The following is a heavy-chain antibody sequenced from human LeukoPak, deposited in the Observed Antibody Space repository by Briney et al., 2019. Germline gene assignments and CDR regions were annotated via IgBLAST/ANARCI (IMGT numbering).Heavy chain of an antibody. Sequence: GGSLRLSCAASGFTFSNYNMNWVRQNPGKGLEWVSSITRGSIYTFYADSVKGRFTISRDNAKNSLSLQMNSLRAEDTAVYYCARDPYNGSYGDDYYYYMDVWGKGTTVTISS. V-gene: IGHV3-21*01. CDR3: ARDPYNGSYGDDYYYYMDV. CDR2: ITRGSIYT. CDR1: GFTFSNYN. J-gene: IGHJ6*03. D-gene: IGHD1-26*01.